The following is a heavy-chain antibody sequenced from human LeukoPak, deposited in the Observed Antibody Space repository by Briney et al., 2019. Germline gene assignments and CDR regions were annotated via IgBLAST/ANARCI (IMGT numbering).Heavy chain of an antibody. CDR3: ARDVDTAMTRNAYYFDY. CDR2: IIPIFGTA. Sequence: SVKVSCKASGGTFSSYAISWVRQAPGQGLEWMGGIIPIFGTANYAQKFQGRVTITADESTSTAYMELSSLRSEDTAVYYCARDVDTAMTRNAYYFDYWGQGTLVTVPS. J-gene: IGHJ4*02. CDR1: GGTFSSYA. V-gene: IGHV1-69*01. D-gene: IGHD5-18*01.